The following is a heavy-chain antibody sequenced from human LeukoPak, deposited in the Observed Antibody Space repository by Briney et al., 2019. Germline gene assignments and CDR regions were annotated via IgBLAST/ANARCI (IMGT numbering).Heavy chain of an antibody. V-gene: IGHV4-34*01. Sequence: SETLSLTCAVYGGSFSGYYWSWIRQPPGKGLEWIGEINHSGSTNYNPSLKGRVTISVDTSKNQFSLKLSSVTAADTAVYYCARDNEYCGGDCYVIWGQGTLVTVSS. CDR3: ARDNEYCGGDCYVI. D-gene: IGHD2-21*02. CDR2: INHSGST. J-gene: IGHJ4*02. CDR1: GGSFSGYY.